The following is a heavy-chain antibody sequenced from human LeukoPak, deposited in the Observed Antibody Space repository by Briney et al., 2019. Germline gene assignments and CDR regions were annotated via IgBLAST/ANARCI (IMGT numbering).Heavy chain of an antibody. V-gene: IGHV4-34*01. D-gene: IGHD2-2*01. J-gene: IGHJ5*02. CDR1: GGSFSGYY. CDR2: INHSGST. Sequence: SETLSLTCAVYGGSFSGYYWSWIRQPPGKGLELIGEINHSGSTNYNPSLKSRVTISVDTSKNQFSLKLSSVTAADTAVYYCAREARYCSSTSCYQYQRINWFDPWGQGTLVTVSS. CDR3: AREARYCSSTSCYQYQRINWFDP.